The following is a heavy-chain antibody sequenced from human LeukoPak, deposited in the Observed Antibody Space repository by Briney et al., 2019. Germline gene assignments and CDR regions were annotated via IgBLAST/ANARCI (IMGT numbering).Heavy chain of an antibody. CDR1: GFTFSSYS. Sequence: PGGSLRLSCAASGFTFSSYSMNGVRQAPGKGLEWVSSISSSSSYIYYADSVKGRFTISRDNAKNSLYLQMNSLRAEDTAVYYCARDPEGHSSSWYEVYFQHWGQGTLVTVSS. CDR2: ISSSSSYI. J-gene: IGHJ1*01. CDR3: ARDPEGHSSSWYEVYFQH. D-gene: IGHD6-13*01. V-gene: IGHV3-21*01.